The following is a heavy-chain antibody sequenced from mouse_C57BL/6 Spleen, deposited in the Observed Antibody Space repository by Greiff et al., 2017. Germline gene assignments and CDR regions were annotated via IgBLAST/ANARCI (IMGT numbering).Heavy chain of an antibody. D-gene: IGHD1-1*01. CDR1: GYTFTSYW. CDR3: ARNYASNCGSYSIDD. Sequence: QVQLQQPGAELVMPGASVKLSCKASGYTFTSYWMHWVKQRPGQGLEWIGEIYPSDSYTNYNQKFKGKATLTADKSSSTAYMQLSSLTSEDSAIYYCARNYASNCGSYSIDDWGQGTTLTVSS. J-gene: IGHJ2*01. CDR2: IYPSDSYT. V-gene: IGHV1-69*01.